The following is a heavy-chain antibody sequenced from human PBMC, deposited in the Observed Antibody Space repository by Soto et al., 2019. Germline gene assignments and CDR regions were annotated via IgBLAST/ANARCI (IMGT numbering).Heavy chain of an antibody. V-gene: IGHV3-11*01. CDR2: ISSSGSTI. D-gene: IGHD3-10*01. CDR3: AREYEKIRGAVVYYYYYMDV. CDR1: GFTFSDYY. J-gene: IGHJ6*03. Sequence: GGSLRLSCAASGFTFSDYYMSWIRQAPGKGLEWVSYISSSGSTIYYADSVKGRFTISRDNAKNSLYLQMNSLRAEDTAVYYCAREYEKIRGAVVYYYYYMDVWGKGTTVTVSS.